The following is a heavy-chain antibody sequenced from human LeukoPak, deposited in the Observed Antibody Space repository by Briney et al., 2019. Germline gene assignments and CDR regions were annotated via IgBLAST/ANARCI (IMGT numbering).Heavy chain of an antibody. CDR2: IKQDRSEK. D-gene: IGHD3-16*01. Sequence: PGGSLRLSCAASGFTFSSYWMSWVRQAPGKGLEWVANIKQDRSEKYYVDSVKGRFTISRDNAKNSLYLQMNSLRAEDTAVYYCARDRRDYDYIWGTDHYFDYWGQGTLVTVSS. CDR3: ARDRRDYDYIWGTDHYFDY. CDR1: GFTFSSYW. J-gene: IGHJ4*02. V-gene: IGHV3-7*01.